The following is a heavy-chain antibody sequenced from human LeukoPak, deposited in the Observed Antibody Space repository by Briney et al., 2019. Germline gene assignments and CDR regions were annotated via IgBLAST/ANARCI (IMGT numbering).Heavy chain of an antibody. CDR3: TRGLEYSSTDAFDI. CDR1: GITFSRHS. CDR2: IGSRRRYI. Sequence: PGGSLRLSCEVSGITFSRHSMNWVRQAPGKGLEWVASIGSRRRYIYHADSVRGRFTISGDNAEESLYLEMNSLRVEDTAVYYCTRGLEYSSTDAFDIWGQGIMVTVSS. J-gene: IGHJ3*02. D-gene: IGHD6-6*01. V-gene: IGHV3-21*01.